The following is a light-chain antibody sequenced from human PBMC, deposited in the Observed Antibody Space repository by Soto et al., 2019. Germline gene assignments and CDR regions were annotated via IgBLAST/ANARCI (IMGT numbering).Light chain of an antibody. Sequence: QSALAQPASVSGSPGQSITISCTGTRSDIGAYNFVSWYQQHPGEVPKLILYDVNVRPSGVSNRFSGSKSGNTASLTISGLQAEDEADYYCTSWTTSTTMRFGGGTKVTVL. CDR3: TSWTTSTTMR. CDR1: RSDIGAYNF. J-gene: IGLJ2*01. V-gene: IGLV2-14*03. CDR2: DVN.